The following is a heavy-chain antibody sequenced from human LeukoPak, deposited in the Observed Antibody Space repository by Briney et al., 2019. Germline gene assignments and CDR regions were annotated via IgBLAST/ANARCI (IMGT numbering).Heavy chain of an antibody. V-gene: IGHV4-59*08. D-gene: IGHD6-13*01. CDR1: GGSISSYY. Sequence: SETLSLTCTVSGGSISSYYWSWIRQPPGKGLEWIGYIYYSGSTNYNPSLKSRVTISVDTSKNQFSLKPSSVTAADTAVYYCARGGASSWYADWFDPWGQGTLVTVSS. J-gene: IGHJ5*02. CDR3: ARGGASSWYADWFDP. CDR2: IYYSGST.